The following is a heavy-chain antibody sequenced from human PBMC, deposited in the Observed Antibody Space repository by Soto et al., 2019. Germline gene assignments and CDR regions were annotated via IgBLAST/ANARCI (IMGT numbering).Heavy chain of an antibody. CDR3: ARPEWLVDHPGDWYFDL. Sequence: EVQLVESGGGLVQPGGSLRLSCAASGFTFSSYSMNWVRQAPGKGLEWVSYISSSSSTIYYADSVKGRFTISRDNAKNSLYLQMNSLRDEDTAVYYCARPEWLVDHPGDWYFDLWGRGTLVTVSS. CDR1: GFTFSSYS. V-gene: IGHV3-48*02. J-gene: IGHJ2*01. D-gene: IGHD6-19*01. CDR2: ISSSSSTI.